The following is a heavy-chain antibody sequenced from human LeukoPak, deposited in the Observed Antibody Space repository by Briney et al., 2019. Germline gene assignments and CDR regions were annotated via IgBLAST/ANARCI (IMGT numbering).Heavy chain of an antibody. D-gene: IGHD3-3*01. CDR1: GGSISSYY. V-gene: IGHV4-59*12. J-gene: IGHJ3*02. CDR2: IYYSGST. CDR3: ARGYYDFWSVRRGAFDI. Sequence: SETLSLTCTVSGGSISSYYWSWIRQPPGKGLEWIGYIYYSGSTNYNPSLKSRVTISVDTSKNQFSLKLSSVTAADTAVYYCARGYYDFWSVRRGAFDIWGQGTMVTVSS.